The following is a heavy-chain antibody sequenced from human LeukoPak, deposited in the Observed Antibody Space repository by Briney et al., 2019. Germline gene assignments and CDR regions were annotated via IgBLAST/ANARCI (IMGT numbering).Heavy chain of an antibody. CDR2: ISYDGSNK. CDR1: GFTFSSHA. J-gene: IGHJ4*02. CDR3: AKDYCGGDCYPDY. Sequence: PGRSLRLSCAASGFTFSSHAMHWVRQAPGKGLEWVAVISYDGSNKYYADSVKGRFTISRDNSKNTLYLQMNSLRAEDTAVYYCAKDYCGGDCYPDYWGQGTLVTVSS. V-gene: IGHV3-30*18. D-gene: IGHD2-21*02.